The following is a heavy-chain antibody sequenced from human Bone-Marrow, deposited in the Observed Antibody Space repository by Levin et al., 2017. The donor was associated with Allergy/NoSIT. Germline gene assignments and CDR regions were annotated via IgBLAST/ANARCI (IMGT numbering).Heavy chain of an antibody. J-gene: IGHJ6*02. CDR3: VSSSSSRLGANYYYYALDV. Sequence: PSETLSLTCTVSTFSYRIGFYWGWIRQPPGKGLEWIGSIFHDGNTYHNPSLKSRVTISVDTSKRQFFLKLTSVTAADTAVYYCVSSSSSRLGANYYYYALDVWGQGTTVTVSS. CDR1: TFSYRIGFY. D-gene: IGHD2-2*01. CDR2: IFHDGNT. V-gene: IGHV4-38-2*02.